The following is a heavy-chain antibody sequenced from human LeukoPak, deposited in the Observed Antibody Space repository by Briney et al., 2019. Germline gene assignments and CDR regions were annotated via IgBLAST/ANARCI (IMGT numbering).Heavy chain of an antibody. CDR1: GYTFTSYG. CDR3: ARDRVSTVTHDAFDI. J-gene: IGHJ3*02. V-gene: IGHV1-18*01. CDR2: ISAYNGNT. Sequence: ASVKVSCKASGYTFTSYGISWVRQAPGQGLEWMGWISAYNGNTNYAQKLQGRVTMTTDTSTSTAYMELRSLRSDDTAVYYCARDRVSTVTHDAFDIWGQGTMVTVSS. D-gene: IGHD4-17*01.